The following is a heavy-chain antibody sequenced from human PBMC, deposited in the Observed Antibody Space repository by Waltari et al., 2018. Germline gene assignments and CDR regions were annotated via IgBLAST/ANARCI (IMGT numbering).Heavy chain of an antibody. CDR1: GFTFSLSA. D-gene: IGHD1-20*01. J-gene: IGHJ6*02. CDR2: IRGGGDST. Sequence: EVQLLESGGGLVQPGGSLRLSCAASGFTFSLSAMSWVRQTPGKGVGWFAPIRGGGDSTYYGDSVRGRFTISRDNSKNALYLQMSSLSAEDAAVYYCAKENNPLGIPGDYGMDVWGQGTTVSVSS. CDR3: AKENNPLGIPGDYGMDV. V-gene: IGHV3-23*01.